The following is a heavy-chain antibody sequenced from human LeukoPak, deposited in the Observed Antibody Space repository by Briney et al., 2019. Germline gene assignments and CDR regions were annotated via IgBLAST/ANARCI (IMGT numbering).Heavy chain of an antibody. CDR3: AVSYSSGWGGFDY. J-gene: IGHJ4*02. D-gene: IGHD6-19*01. CDR2: ISSSSSTI. Sequence: PGGCLRLSCAASGCTFSSYSVKWVREAPGKGLEWVSYISSSSSTIYYAASVKGRFTISRDNAKNSLYLQMNNLRAEDTAVYYCAVSYSSGWGGFDYWGQGTLVTVSS. V-gene: IGHV3-48*01. CDR1: GCTFSSYS.